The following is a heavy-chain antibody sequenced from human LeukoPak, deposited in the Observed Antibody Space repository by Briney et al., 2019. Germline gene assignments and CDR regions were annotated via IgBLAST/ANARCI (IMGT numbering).Heavy chain of an antibody. CDR3: ARDRLSYYYDSSGFGSY. CDR1: GYTFTSYY. D-gene: IGHD3-22*01. V-gene: IGHV1-46*01. J-gene: IGHJ4*02. CDR2: INPSGGST. Sequence: GXSVKVSCKASGYTFTSYYMHWVRQAPGQGLEWMGIINPSGGSTSYAQKFQGRVTMTRDTSTSTVYMELSSLRSEDTAVYYCARDRLSYYYDSSGFGSYWGQGTLVTVSS.